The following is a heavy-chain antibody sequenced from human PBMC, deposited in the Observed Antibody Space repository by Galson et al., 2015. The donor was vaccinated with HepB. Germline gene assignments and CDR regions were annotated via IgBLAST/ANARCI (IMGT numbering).Heavy chain of an antibody. CDR3: ARGRHYDFYLGFDY. D-gene: IGHD3-3*01. CDR2: INPNSGGT. J-gene: IGHJ4*02. V-gene: IGHV1-2*02. CDR1: GYTFPGYY. Sequence: SVKVSCKASGYTFPGYYMHWVRQAPGQGLEWMGWINPNSGGTNYAQKFQGRVTMTRDTSISTAYMELSRLRSDDPAVYYCARGRHYDFYLGFDYWGQGTLVTVSS.